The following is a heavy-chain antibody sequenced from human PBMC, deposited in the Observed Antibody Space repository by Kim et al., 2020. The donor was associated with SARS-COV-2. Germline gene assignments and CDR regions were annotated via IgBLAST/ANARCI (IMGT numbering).Heavy chain of an antibody. J-gene: IGHJ6*03. V-gene: IGHV3-23*01. CDR1: GFTFSSYA. CDR3: AKDRYLGGVVAASYMDV. D-gene: IGHD2-15*01. CDR2: ISGSGGST. Sequence: GGSLRLSCAASGFTFSSYAMSWVRQAPGKGLEWVSAISGSGGSTYYADSVKGRFTISRDNSKNTLYLQMNSLRAEDTAVYYCAKDRYLGGVVAASYMDVWGTGTTVTASS.